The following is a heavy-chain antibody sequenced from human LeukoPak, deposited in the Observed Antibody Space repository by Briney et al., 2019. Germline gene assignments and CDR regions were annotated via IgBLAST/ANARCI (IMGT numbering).Heavy chain of an antibody. CDR3: ARHYDNSGYGFFQH. Sequence: SETLSLTCPVAAGSLGSYYWSWIRQPPGKLLEWIGYTYYSGSTNYNPSLKSRVTIPIETSKNQFPLKLSSVTAADTPVYYCARHYDNSGYGFFQHWGQGTLVTASS. J-gene: IGHJ1*01. V-gene: IGHV4-59*08. CDR2: TYYSGST. CDR1: AGSLGSYY. D-gene: IGHD3-22*01.